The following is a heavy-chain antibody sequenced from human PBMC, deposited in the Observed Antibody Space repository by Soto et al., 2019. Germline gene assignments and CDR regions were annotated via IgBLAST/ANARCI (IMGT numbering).Heavy chain of an antibody. J-gene: IGHJ6*02. D-gene: IGHD3-3*01. CDR2: TYYRSKWYN. V-gene: IGHV6-1*01. CDR1: GDSVSSNSAA. Sequence: PSPTLSLTCSIPGDSVSSNSAAWNWIRQSPSRGLEWLGRTYYRSKWYNDYAVSVKSRITINPDTSKNQFSLQLNSVTPEDTAVYYCARDNFWSGEDYYGMDVWGQGTTVTVSS. CDR3: ARDNFWSGEDYYGMDV.